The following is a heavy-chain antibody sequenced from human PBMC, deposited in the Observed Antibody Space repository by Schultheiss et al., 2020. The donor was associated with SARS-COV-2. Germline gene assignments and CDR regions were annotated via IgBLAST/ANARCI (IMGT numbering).Heavy chain of an antibody. CDR2: IYSGGST. CDR3: ARASRLRFLEWPRADY. J-gene: IGHJ4*02. D-gene: IGHD3-3*01. Sequence: GESLKISCAASGFTVSSNYMSWVRQAPGKGLEWVSVIYSGGSTYYADSVKGRFTISRHNSKNTLYLQMNSLRAEDTAVYYCARASRLRFLEWPRADYWGQGTLVTVSS. V-gene: IGHV3-53*04. CDR1: GFTVSSNY.